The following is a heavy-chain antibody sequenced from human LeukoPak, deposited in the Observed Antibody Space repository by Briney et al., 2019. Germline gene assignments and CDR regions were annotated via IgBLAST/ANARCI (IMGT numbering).Heavy chain of an antibody. CDR1: GYTFNNHY. J-gene: IGHJ4*02. CDR2: IKPSGGST. V-gene: IGHV1-46*02. Sequence: ASVKVSCKASGYTFNNHYMYWVRQVPGQGLEWMGVIKPSGGSTSYAQKFQGRVTMTRDTSTRTVYMEVNSLRSEDTAVYYCARQGTYSSAIGMGYWGQGTLVTVSS. D-gene: IGHD6-19*01. CDR3: ARQGTYSSAIGMGY.